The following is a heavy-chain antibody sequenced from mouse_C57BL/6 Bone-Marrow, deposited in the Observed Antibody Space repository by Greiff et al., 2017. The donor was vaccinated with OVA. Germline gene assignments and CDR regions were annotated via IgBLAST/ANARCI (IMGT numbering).Heavy chain of an antibody. CDR1: GYAFSSYW. Sequence: QVQLQQSGAELVKPGASVKISCKASGYAFSSYWMNWVQQRPGKGLEWIGQIYPGDGDTNYNGKFKGKATLTADKSSSTAHMQLSSLTSEDSAVYFCGRQYYGSKGYFDYWGQGTTLTVSS. D-gene: IGHD1-1*01. J-gene: IGHJ2*01. CDR2: IYPGDGDT. V-gene: IGHV1-80*01. CDR3: GRQYYGSKGYFDY.